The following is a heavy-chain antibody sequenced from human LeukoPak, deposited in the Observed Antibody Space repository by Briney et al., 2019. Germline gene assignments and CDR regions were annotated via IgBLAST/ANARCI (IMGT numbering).Heavy chain of an antibody. CDR2: INPSAGTT. V-gene: IGHV1-46*01. CDR3: AREKGFGSSSGYYYMDV. CDR1: GYTFSDHY. Sequence: SVKVSCKASGYTFSDHYIHWVRQAPGQGLEWMGTINPSAGTTTYAQKFKGRVTLTWDMSASTVYMELSSLRSEDTALYYCAREKGFGSSSGYYYMDVWGKGTTVTVSS. D-gene: IGHD6-6*01. J-gene: IGHJ6*03.